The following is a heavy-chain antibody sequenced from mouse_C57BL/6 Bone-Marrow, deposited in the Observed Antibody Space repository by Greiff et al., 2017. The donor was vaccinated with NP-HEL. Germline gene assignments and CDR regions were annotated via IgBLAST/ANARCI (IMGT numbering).Heavy chain of an antibody. CDR3: ARPGSSLYYFDY. CDR1: GYTFTSYW. D-gene: IGHD1-1*01. J-gene: IGHJ2*01. V-gene: IGHV1-69*01. CDR2: IDPSDSYT. Sequence: VQLQQPGAELVMPGASVKLSCKASGYTFTSYWMHWVKQRPGQGLEWIGEIDPSDSYTNYNQKFKGKSTLTVDKSSSTAYMQLSSLTSEDSAVYYCARPGSSLYYFDYWGQGTTLTVSS.